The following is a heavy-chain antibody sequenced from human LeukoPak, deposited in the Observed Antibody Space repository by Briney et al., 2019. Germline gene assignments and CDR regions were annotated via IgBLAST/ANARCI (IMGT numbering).Heavy chain of an antibody. J-gene: IGHJ4*02. CDR1: GFTFSSYD. CDR3: ARGVYGSNLDYFDY. D-gene: IGHD4-23*01. CDR2: IGTAGDT. V-gene: IGHV3-13*01. Sequence: GGSLRLSCAASGFTFSSYDMHWVRQATGKGLEWVSAIGTAGDTYDPGSVKGRFTISRENAKNSSYLQMNSLRAGDTAVYYCARGVYGSNLDYFDYWGQGTLVTVSS.